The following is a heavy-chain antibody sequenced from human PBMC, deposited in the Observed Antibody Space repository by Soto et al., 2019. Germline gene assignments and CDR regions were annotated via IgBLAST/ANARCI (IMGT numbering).Heavy chain of an antibody. Sequence: GASVKVSCKASGYIFTSYDLNWVRQATGQGLEWIGWMSPNSGNTGYAQKFQGRVTMTTNTAMSTAYMELSSLTSEDTAVYYCARDYGGNSGWFDPWGQGTLVTVSS. CDR1: GYIFTSYD. J-gene: IGHJ5*02. D-gene: IGHD4-17*01. CDR2: MSPNSGNT. CDR3: ARDYGGNSGWFDP. V-gene: IGHV1-8*01.